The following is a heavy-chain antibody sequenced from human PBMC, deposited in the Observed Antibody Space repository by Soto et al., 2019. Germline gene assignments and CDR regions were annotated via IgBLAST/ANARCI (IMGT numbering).Heavy chain of an antibody. CDR3: AKELSSWYASSHFDY. Sequence: PGGSLRLSCAASGFTFSSYAMSWVCQAPGKGLEWVSAISGSGGSTYYADSVKGRFTISRDNSKNTLYLQMNSLRAEDTAVYYCAKELSSWYASSHFDYWGQGTLVTVSS. V-gene: IGHV3-23*01. CDR1: GFTFSSYA. J-gene: IGHJ4*02. CDR2: ISGSGGST. D-gene: IGHD6-13*01.